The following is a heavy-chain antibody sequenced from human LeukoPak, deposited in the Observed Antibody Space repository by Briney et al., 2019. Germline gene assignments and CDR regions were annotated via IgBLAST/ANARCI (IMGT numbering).Heavy chain of an antibody. V-gene: IGHV3-9*01. CDR3: ARETATYYYYYMDV. J-gene: IGHJ6*03. Sequence: PGGSLRLSRAASGFTFDDYAMHWVRQVPGKGLEWVSGISWNSGSIGYADSVKGRFTISRDNSKNTLYLQMNSLRAEDTAVYYCARETATYYYYYMDVWGKGTTVTVSS. CDR2: ISWNSGSI. CDR1: GFTFDDYA.